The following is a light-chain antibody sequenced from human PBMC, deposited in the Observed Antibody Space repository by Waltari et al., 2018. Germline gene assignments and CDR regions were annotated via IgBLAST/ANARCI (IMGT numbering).Light chain of an antibody. CDR3: QQYDNLPLT. CDR2: DAS. J-gene: IGKJ4*01. Sequence: DIQMTQSPSSLSASVADRVTITCQASQDISNYLHWYQQKPGKAPKLLIYDASNLETGVPSRFSGSGSGTDFTFTISSLQPEDIATYYCQQYDNLPLTFGGGTKVEIK. CDR1: QDISNY. V-gene: IGKV1-33*01.